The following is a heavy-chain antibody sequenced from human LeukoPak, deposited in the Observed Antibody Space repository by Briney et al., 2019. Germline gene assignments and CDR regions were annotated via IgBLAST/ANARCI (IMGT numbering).Heavy chain of an antibody. CDR3: ARQYSGSYDAFDI. Sequence: GEPLKISCKTSRYSFSSFWIGWVRQMPGKGLEWMGIIYPGDSETRYSPSFQGQVTFSADKSINTAYLQWSSLKPSDTAMYYCARQYSGSYDAFDIWGQGTMVSVSS. CDR1: RYSFSSFW. CDR2: IYPGDSET. D-gene: IGHD1-26*01. V-gene: IGHV5-51*01. J-gene: IGHJ3*02.